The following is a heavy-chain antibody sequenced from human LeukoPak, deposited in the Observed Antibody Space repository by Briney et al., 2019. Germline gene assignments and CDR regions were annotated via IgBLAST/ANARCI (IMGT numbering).Heavy chain of an antibody. CDR1: GFTFSSYS. D-gene: IGHD1-26*01. J-gene: IGHJ3*02. CDR3: ARGHSGSYQRTDAFDI. V-gene: IGHV3-21*01. Sequence: PGGSLRLSCAASGFTFSSYSMNWVRQAPGKGPEWVSSISSGGGYYADSVKGRLTTSRDNTKNSLYLQMNSLRAEDTAVYYCARGHSGSYQRTDAFDIWGQGTMVTVSS. CDR2: ISSGGG.